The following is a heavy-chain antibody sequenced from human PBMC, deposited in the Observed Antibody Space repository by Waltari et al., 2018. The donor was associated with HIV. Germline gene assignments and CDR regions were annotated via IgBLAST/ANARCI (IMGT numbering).Heavy chain of an antibody. V-gene: IGHV2-5*02. J-gene: IGHJ4*02. D-gene: IGHD3-10*01. Sequence: QITLKESGPTVVKPIQTLTLTCSFSGFPLSTTGVGVGWIRQPPGEAPEWLALIYWDDTKRYNPSLKSRLTSYKNTSKNQVGLILATMEPLDTATYFCTHAYYFPSGSYFAHWGQGILVTVSS. CDR2: IYWDDTK. CDR1: GFPLSTTGVG. CDR3: THAYYFPSGSYFAH.